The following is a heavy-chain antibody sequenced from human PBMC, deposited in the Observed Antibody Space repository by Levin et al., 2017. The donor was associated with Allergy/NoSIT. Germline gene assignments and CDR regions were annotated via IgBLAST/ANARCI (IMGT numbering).Heavy chain of an antibody. D-gene: IGHD6-13*01. CDR2: FDPEDGET. CDR1: GYTLTELS. Sequence: GESLKISCKVSGYTLTELSMHWVRQAPGKGLEWMGGFDPEDGETIYAQKFQGRVTMTEDTSTDTAYMELSSLRSEDTAVYYCATGTIPQQLVIFDYWGQGTLVTVSS. CDR3: ATGTIPQQLVIFDY. V-gene: IGHV1-24*01. J-gene: IGHJ4*02.